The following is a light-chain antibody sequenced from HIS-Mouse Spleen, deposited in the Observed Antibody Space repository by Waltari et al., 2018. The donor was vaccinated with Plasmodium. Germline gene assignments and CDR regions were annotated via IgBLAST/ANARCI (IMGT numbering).Light chain of an antibody. CDR1: ALPKQD. V-gene: IGLV3-10*01. CDR3: YSTDSSGNHRV. CDR2: EDS. J-gene: IGLJ3*02. Sequence: SYELTQPPSVSVSPGQTARITCSGDALPKQDAYWYQQKSVQAPVLVIYEDSKRPSGIPERFSGSSSGTMATLTISGAQVEDEADYYCYSTDSSGNHRVFGGGTKLTVL.